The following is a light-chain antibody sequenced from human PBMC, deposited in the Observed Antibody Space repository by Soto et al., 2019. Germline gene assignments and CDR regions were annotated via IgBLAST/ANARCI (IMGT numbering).Light chain of an antibody. V-gene: IGKV3-20*01. J-gene: IGKJ2*01. CDR1: QSDTNAY. Sequence: EMVVTQSPGTLSLSPGERATLSCRASQSDTNAYLTWYQQKPGQAPRLLIYGASTRATGIPDRFSGSGSGTDFTLTISRVEPEDVAVYYCQQYYSTPYTFGQGTKLEIK. CDR3: QQYYSTPYT. CDR2: GAS.